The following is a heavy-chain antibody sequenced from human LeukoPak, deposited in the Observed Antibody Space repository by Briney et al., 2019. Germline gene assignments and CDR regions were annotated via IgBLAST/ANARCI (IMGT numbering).Heavy chain of an antibody. CDR1: GFTFSSYA. V-gene: IGHV3-30-3*01. D-gene: IGHD3-3*01. J-gene: IGHJ4*02. Sequence: GGSLRLSCAASGFTFSSYAMHWVRQAPGKGLEWVAVISYDGSNKYYADSVKGRFTISRDNSKNTLYLQMNSLRAEDTAVYYCARERFLEWQAYFDYWGQGTLVTVSS. CDR3: ARERFLEWQAYFDY. CDR2: ISYDGSNK.